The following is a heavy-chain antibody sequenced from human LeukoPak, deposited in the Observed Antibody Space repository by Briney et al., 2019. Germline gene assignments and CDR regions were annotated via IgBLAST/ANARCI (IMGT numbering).Heavy chain of an antibody. D-gene: IGHD2-15*01. V-gene: IGHV3-43D*03. J-gene: IGHJ3*02. CDR2: ISWDGGST. CDR1: VFTLYDYA. CDR3: AKEFCSGGSCYSGAFDI. Sequence: GGALRLSCADSVFTLYDYAMHWVRPAPGKGLEWVSLISWDGGSTYYADSVKGRVTISRENSKNSLYLQMNSLRAEDTAVYYCAKEFCSGGSCYSGAFDISGQGTMVTVSS.